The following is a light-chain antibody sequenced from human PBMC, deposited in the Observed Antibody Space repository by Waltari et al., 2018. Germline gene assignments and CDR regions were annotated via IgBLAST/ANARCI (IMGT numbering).Light chain of an antibody. Sequence: DIQMTQSPSSLSASVGDRVTITCRASQTINNFLSWFRQKPGKAPQLLIYAVSSLQCRLPSRFSGSESGTDFTRTINSRQPEDVATYYCQHQYTAPFTFGPGTKVDVK. V-gene: IGKV1-39*01. CDR3: QHQYTAPFT. CDR1: QTINNF. CDR2: AVS. J-gene: IGKJ3*01.